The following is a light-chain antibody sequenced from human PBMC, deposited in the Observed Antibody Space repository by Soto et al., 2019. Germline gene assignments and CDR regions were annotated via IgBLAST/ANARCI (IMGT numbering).Light chain of an antibody. J-gene: IGKJ4*01. V-gene: IGKV1-9*01. CDR2: AAS. CDR1: QGISNF. Sequence: DIQLTQSPSFLSASVGDRVTIACRASQGISNFLAWYQQKAGKAPKLLIYAASTLQSGVPSRFSGSGSGTEFTLTITSVQPEDVATYYCQQLNSSPLTFGGGTRVDI. CDR3: QQLNSSPLT.